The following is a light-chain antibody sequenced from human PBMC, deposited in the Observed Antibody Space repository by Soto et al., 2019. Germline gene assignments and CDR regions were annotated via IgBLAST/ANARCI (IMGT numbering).Light chain of an antibody. V-gene: IGKV1-5*03. CDR1: RSIINW. Sequence: DIQLTQSPSTLSASVGDRVTITCRASRSIINWLAWYQQKSGKGPKLLIYKASNLQTGVPSRFSGSGYGTEFNLTISSLQPDDVATYYCQQYSDHWTFGQGTKVEIK. CDR3: QQYSDHWT. J-gene: IGKJ1*01. CDR2: KAS.